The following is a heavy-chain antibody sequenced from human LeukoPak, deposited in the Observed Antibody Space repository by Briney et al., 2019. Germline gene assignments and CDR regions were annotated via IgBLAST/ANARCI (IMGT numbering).Heavy chain of an antibody. V-gene: IGHV1-69*05. CDR2: IIPIFGTA. CDR1: GGTFSSYA. D-gene: IGHD6-6*01. CDR3: ARDLRAYSSSSALDY. J-gene: IGHJ4*02. Sequence: SVKVSCKASGGTFSSYAISWVRQAPGQGLEWMGGIIPIFGTANYAQKFEGGVTITTDESTSTAYMELSSLRSEDTAVYYCARDLRAYSSSSALDYWGQGTLVTVSS.